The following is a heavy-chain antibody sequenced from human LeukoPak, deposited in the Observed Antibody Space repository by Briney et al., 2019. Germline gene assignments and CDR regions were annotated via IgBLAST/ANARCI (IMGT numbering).Heavy chain of an antibody. D-gene: IGHD3-10*01. V-gene: IGHV3-30-3*01. CDR2: ISYDGSNK. Sequence: PGGSLRLSCAASGFTFSSYAMHWVRQAPGKGLEWVAVISYDGSNKYYADSVKGRFTISRDNSKNTLYLQMNSLRAEDTAVYYCARDMILYGSGSHYNCPDYWGQGTLVTVSS. J-gene: IGHJ4*02. CDR3: ARDMILYGSGSHYNCPDY. CDR1: GFTFSSYA.